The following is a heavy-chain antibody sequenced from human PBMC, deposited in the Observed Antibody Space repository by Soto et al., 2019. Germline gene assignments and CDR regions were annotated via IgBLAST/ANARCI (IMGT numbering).Heavy chain of an antibody. CDR2: IIPMFGTA. V-gene: IGHV1-69*13. Sequence: SVKVSCKASGGTFSSNAISWVRQAPGQGLEWMGGIIPMFGTANYAQKFQGRVTITADESTSTVYMELSSLRSEDTAVYYCARAYYYGSGSWEYHYAFDIWGQGTMVTVSS. CDR3: ARAYYYGSGSWEYHYAFDI. J-gene: IGHJ3*02. CDR1: GGTFSSNA. D-gene: IGHD3-10*01.